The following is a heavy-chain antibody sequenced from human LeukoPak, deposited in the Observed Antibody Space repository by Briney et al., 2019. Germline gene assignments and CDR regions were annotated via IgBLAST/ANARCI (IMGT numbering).Heavy chain of an antibody. D-gene: IGHD6-19*01. V-gene: IGHV3-53*01. CDR3: ARGGYSSGWLYYFDY. CDR1: GFTVSSNY. CDR2: IYSGGST. Sequence: GGSLRLSCAASGFTVSSNYMSWVRQAPGKGLEWVSVIYSGGSTYYADSVKGRFTISRDNSKNTLYLQMNSLRAEDTAVYYCARGGYSSGWLYYFDYWGQGTLVTVSS. J-gene: IGHJ4*02.